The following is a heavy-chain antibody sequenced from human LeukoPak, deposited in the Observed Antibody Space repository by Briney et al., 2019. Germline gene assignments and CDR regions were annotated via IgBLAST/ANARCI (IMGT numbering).Heavy chain of an antibody. CDR2: IIPIFGTA. CDR1: GGTFSSYA. V-gene: IGHV1-69*05. Sequence: ASVKLSCKASGGTFSSYAISWVRQAPGQGLEWMGGIIPIFGTANYAQKFQGRVTITTDESTSTAYMELSSLRSEDTAVYYCARGVLGGYYGSGSYYRTGEYYYMDVWGKGTTVTVSS. D-gene: IGHD3-10*01. J-gene: IGHJ6*03. CDR3: ARGVLGGYYGSGSYYRTGEYYYMDV.